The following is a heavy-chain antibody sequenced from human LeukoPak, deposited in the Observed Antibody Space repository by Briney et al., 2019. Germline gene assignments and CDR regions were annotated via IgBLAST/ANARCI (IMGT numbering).Heavy chain of an antibody. CDR2: IYYSGST. Sequence: SETLSLTCTVSGGSISSSSYYWGWIRQPPGKGLEWIGSIYYSGSTYYNPSLKSRVTISVDTSKNQFSLKLSSVTAADTAVYYCARDLGIAVAGTGWFDPWGQGTLVTVSS. CDR3: ARDLGIAVAGTGWFDP. V-gene: IGHV4-39*07. D-gene: IGHD6-19*01. CDR1: GGSISSSSYY. J-gene: IGHJ5*02.